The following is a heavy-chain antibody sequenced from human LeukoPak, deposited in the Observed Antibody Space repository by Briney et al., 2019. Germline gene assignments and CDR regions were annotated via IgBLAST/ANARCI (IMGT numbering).Heavy chain of an antibody. D-gene: IGHD3-22*01. V-gene: IGHV1-69*04. CDR1: GGTFNSFA. CDR3: ARMKYFDSTGYSHAEYFQH. J-gene: IGHJ1*01. CDR2: IIPLLGTP. Sequence: SVKVSCKASGGTFNSFAISWVRQAPGQGLEWVGRIIPLLGTPDYAQKFQGRVTITSDKYAGTAYIELSSLRSEDTAMYYCARMKYFDSTGYSHAEYFQHWGQGTLVIVSS.